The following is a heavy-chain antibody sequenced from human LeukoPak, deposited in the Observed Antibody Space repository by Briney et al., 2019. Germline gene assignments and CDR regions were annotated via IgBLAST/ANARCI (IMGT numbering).Heavy chain of an antibody. CDR2: INHSGST. CDR3: ERWYDSSGYTNFDY. D-gene: IGHD3-22*01. CDR1: GGSFSGYY. J-gene: IGHJ4*02. Sequence: PSETLSLTCAVYGGSFSGYYWSWIRQPPGKGLEWIGEINHSGSTNYNPSLKSRVTISVDTSKNQFSLKLSSVTAADTAVYYCERWYDSSGYTNFDYWGQGTLVTVSS. V-gene: IGHV4-34*01.